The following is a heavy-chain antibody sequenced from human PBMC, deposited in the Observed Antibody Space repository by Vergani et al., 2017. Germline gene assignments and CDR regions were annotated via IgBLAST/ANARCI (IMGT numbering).Heavy chain of an antibody. V-gene: IGHV3-33*01. Sequence: QVQLVESGGGVVQPGRSLRLSCAASGFTFNQYGMHWVRQAPGKGLELVAVTWYDGNNKQYADSVKGRFTISRDNSKNTLSLQMNSLTAEDTAIYYCAGPQGTSAYYDGGFDYWGQGILVTVSS. CDR3: AGPQGTSAYYDGGFDY. CDR1: GFTFNQYG. CDR2: TWYDGNNK. J-gene: IGHJ4*02. D-gene: IGHD3-22*01.